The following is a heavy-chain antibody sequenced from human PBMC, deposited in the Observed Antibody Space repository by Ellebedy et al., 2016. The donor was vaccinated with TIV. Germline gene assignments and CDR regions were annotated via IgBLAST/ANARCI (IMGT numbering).Heavy chain of an antibody. CDR2: INPSGGST. V-gene: IGHV1-46*01. CDR1: GYTFTSYY. D-gene: IGHD3-22*01. Sequence: ASVKVSCXASGYTFTSYYMHWVRQAPGQGLEWMGIINPSGGSTSYAQKFQGRVTMTEDTSTDTAYMELSSLRSEDTAVYYCARDGDYYDSPWGQGTLVTVSS. CDR3: ARDGDYYDSP. J-gene: IGHJ5*02.